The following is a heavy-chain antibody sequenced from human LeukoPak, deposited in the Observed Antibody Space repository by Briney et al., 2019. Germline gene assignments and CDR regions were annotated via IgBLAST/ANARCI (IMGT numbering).Heavy chain of an antibody. J-gene: IGHJ4*02. CDR3: AKDIKQLANFDC. CDR1: GFTFSTYG. V-gene: IGHV3-23*01. CDR2: ISDSGDST. Sequence: GGSLRLSCAASGFTFSTYGMSWVRQAPGKGLEWVSGISDSGDSTYYADSVKGRFTISRDNPKNTLYLRMNSLRAEDAAVYYCAKDIKQLANFDCWGQGTLVTV. D-gene: IGHD6-6*01.